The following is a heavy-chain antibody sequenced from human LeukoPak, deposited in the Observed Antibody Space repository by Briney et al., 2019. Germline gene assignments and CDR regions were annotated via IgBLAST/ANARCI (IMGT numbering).Heavy chain of an antibody. CDR1: GFTFSSYA. V-gene: IGHV3-30*04. CDR2: ISYGGSNK. J-gene: IGHJ5*02. CDR3: ARGGGYCSSTSCYPNWFDP. D-gene: IGHD2-2*01. Sequence: VGSLRLSCAASGFTFSSYAMHWVRQAPGKGLEWVAVISYGGSNKHYADSVKGRFTISRDNSKNTLYLQMNSLRAEDTAVYYCARGGGYCSSTSCYPNWFDPWGQGTLVTVSS.